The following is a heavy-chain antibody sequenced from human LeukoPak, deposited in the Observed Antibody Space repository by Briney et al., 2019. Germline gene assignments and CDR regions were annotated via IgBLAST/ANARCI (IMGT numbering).Heavy chain of an antibody. CDR3: ARWGSSSCLDY. CDR1: GYTFTIYY. D-gene: IGHD2-2*01. CDR2: IHRSGGRT. V-gene: IGHV1-46*04. Sequence: ASVKVSCKASGYTFTIYYIHWVRQAPGQGLEWMGIIHRSGGRTSYAQVLGGRVTTTGDATTSTFFIELSSLISENAAVYYCARWGSSSCLDYWGQGTLVTVSS. J-gene: IGHJ4*02.